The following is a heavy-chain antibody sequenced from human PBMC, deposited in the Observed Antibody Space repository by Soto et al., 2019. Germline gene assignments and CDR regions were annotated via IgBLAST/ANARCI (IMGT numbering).Heavy chain of an antibody. V-gene: IGHV4-28*01. CDR2: IYYSGTT. D-gene: IGHD1-26*01. CDR3: ARREIQGPIDY. Sequence: QVQLQESGPGLVKPSDTLSLTCAVSGYSISSSNWWGWIRQPPGKGLEWIGYIYYSGTTYYNPSLKSRVTISVDTSKHQCSLKLPSVTAVDTAVYYCARREIQGPIDYWGQGTLVTVSS. J-gene: IGHJ4*02. CDR1: GYSISSSNW.